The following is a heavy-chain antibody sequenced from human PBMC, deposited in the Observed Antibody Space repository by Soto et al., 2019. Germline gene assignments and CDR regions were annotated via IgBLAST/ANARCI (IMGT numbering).Heavy chain of an antibody. J-gene: IGHJ5*02. CDR3: AGERSSGWLSWFDP. Sequence: EVQLVESGGGLVKPGGSLRLSCAASGFTFSSYSMNWVRQAPGKGLEWVSSISSSSSYIYYADSVKGRFTISRDNAKNSQYLQMNSLRAEDTAVYYGAGERSSGWLSWFDPWGQGTLVTVSS. CDR1: GFTFSSYS. CDR2: ISSSSSYI. V-gene: IGHV3-21*01. D-gene: IGHD6-19*01.